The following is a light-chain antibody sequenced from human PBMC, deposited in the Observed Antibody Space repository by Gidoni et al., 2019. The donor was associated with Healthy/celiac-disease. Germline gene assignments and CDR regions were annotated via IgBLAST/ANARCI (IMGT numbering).Light chain of an antibody. Sequence: EIVLTQSPATLSLSPGERATLSCRASQSVSSYVAWYQQKPGQDPRLLIYDASNRATGIPARFSGSGPGTDFTITISSLEPEDFAVYYCQQRRTFGQGTKVEIK. CDR3: QQRRT. CDR1: QSVSSY. J-gene: IGKJ1*01. V-gene: IGKV3D-11*02. CDR2: DAS.